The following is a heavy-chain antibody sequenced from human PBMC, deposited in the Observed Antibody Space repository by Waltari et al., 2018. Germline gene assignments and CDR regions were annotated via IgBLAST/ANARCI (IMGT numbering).Heavy chain of an antibody. V-gene: IGHV1-2*02. J-gene: IGHJ5*02. Sequence: QVQLVQSGAEVKKPGASVKVSCKASGYTFTSYDINWVRQAPGQGLEWMGWINPNSGGTNYAQKFQGRVTMTRDTSISTAYMELSRLRSDDTAVYYCARGRYCSGGSCFENWFDPWGQGTLVTVSS. CDR1: GYTFTSYD. CDR3: ARGRYCSGGSCFENWFDP. CDR2: INPNSGGT. D-gene: IGHD2-15*01.